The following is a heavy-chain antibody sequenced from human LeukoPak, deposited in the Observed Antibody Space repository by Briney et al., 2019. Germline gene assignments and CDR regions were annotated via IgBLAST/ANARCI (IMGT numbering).Heavy chain of an antibody. D-gene: IGHD2-2*01. Sequence: SQTLSLTCTVSGGSISSGGYYWSWIRQHPGKGLEWIGYIYYSGSTYYNPSLNSRVTITLDTSRNQFSLRLTSVIAADTAVYYCAGFSWGCSTASCYLTNWGQGALVTVSS. V-gene: IGHV4-31*03. J-gene: IGHJ4*02. CDR2: IYYSGST. CDR3: AGFSWGCSTASCYLTN. CDR1: GGSISSGGYY.